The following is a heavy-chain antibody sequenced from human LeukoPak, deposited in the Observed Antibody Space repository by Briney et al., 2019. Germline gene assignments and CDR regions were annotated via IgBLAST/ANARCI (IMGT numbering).Heavy chain of an antibody. CDR3: ASAKQWLGPGGDY. V-gene: IGHV1-69*01. D-gene: IGHD6-19*01. CDR1: GGTFSSYA. CDR2: IIPIFGTA. J-gene: IGHJ4*01. Sequence: GASVKVSCKASGGTFSSYAISWVRQAPGQGLEWMGGIIPIFGTANYAQKFQGRVTITADESTSTAYMELSSLRSEDTAVYYCASAKQWLGPGGDYWGQEPWSPSPQ.